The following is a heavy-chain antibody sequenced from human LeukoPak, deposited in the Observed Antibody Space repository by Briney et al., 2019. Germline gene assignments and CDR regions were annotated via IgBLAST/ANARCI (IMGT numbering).Heavy chain of an antibody. CDR3: ARDQLLWFGEVSLADY. Sequence: GASVKVSCKASGYTFTSYAMNWVRQAPGQGLEWMGWINTNTGNPTYAQGFTGRFVFSLDTSVSTAYLQISSLKAEDTAVYYCARDQLLWFGEVSLADYWGQGTLVTVSS. D-gene: IGHD3-10*01. CDR1: GYTFTSYA. V-gene: IGHV7-4-1*02. J-gene: IGHJ4*02. CDR2: INTNTGNP.